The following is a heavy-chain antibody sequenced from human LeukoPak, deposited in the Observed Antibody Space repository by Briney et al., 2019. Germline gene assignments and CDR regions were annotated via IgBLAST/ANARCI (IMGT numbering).Heavy chain of an antibody. Sequence: ASVKVSCKASGYTFTSYAMHWVRQATRQRLEWMGWINAGNGNTKYSQKFQGRVTITRDTSASTAYMELSSLRSEDTAVYYCASEGSRGKWFGELWNYYYGMDVWGQGTTVTVSS. CDR1: GYTFTSYA. V-gene: IGHV1-3*01. D-gene: IGHD3-10*01. J-gene: IGHJ6*02. CDR3: ASEGSRGKWFGELWNYYYGMDV. CDR2: INAGNGNT.